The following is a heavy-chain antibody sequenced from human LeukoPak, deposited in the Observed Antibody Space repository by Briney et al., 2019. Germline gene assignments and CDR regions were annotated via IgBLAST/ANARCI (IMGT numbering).Heavy chain of an antibody. CDR1: GFTFSGSA. J-gene: IGHJ6*03. V-gene: IGHV3-73*01. CDR2: IRSKANSYAT. Sequence: PGGSLRLSCAASGFTFSGSAMHWVRQASGKGLEWVGRIRSKANSYATAYAASVKGRFTISRDDSKNTLYLQMSSLRVDDTAIYYCAKSGASPLYHMDVWGKGATVTVSS. CDR3: AKSGASPLYHMDV. D-gene: IGHD1-26*01.